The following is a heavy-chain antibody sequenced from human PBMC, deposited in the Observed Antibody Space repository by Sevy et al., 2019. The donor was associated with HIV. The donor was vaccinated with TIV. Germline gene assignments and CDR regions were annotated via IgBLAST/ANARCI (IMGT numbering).Heavy chain of an antibody. D-gene: IGHD3-10*01. CDR1: GFTLSSYA. CDR3: AKAPNGYYGSGRERYYFDY. J-gene: IGHJ4*02. Sequence: GGSLRLSCAASGFTLSSYAMSWVRQAPGKGLEWVSAISGSGGSTYYADSVKGRFTISRDNSKNTLYLQMNSLRAEDTAVYYCAKAPNGYYGSGRERYYFDYWGQGTLVTVSS. V-gene: IGHV3-23*01. CDR2: ISGSGGST.